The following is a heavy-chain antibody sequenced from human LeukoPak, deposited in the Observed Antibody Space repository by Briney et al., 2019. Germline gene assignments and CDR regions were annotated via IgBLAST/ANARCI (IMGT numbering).Heavy chain of an antibody. CDR2: ITASGGDT. CDR3: ANSYDDLRLLGQ. J-gene: IGHJ4*02. V-gene: IGHV3-23*01. Sequence: QPGGSLRLSCAGSGFTFSTYAMNWVRQAPGKGLEWVSSITASGGDTYYADSVKGRFSISRDNSKSTLSLQMSSLRAEDTAVYYCANSYDDLRLLGQWGQGTLVTVSS. CDR1: GFTFSTYA. D-gene: IGHD3-16*01.